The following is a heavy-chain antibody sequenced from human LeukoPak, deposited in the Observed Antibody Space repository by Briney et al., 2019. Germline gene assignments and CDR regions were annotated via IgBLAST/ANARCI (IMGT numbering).Heavy chain of an antibody. Sequence: GGSLRLACAASGFSFRTHWMSWVRQAPGKGLEWVANINQDGRKKFYVDSVEGRFTISRDDAKTSLFLQMNSLRVEDTAVYYCAKWMGRDSWGQGTLVTVSS. D-gene: IGHD6-19*01. CDR3: AKWMGRDS. CDR2: INQDGRKK. J-gene: IGHJ4*02. CDR1: GFSFRTHW. V-gene: IGHV3-7*02.